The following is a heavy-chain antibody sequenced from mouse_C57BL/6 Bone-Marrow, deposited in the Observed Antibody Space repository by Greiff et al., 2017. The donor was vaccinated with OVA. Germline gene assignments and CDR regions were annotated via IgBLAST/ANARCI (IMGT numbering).Heavy chain of an antibody. V-gene: IGHV1-64*01. J-gene: IGHJ2*01. CDR3: ARDLSFDY. CDR2: IHPNSGST. Sequence: SGAELVKPGASVKLSCKASGYTFTSYWMHWVKQRPGQGLEWIGMIHPNSGSTNYNEKFKSKATLTVDKSSSTAYMQLSSLTSEDSAVYYCARDLSFDYWGQGTTLTVSS. CDR1: GYTFTSYW.